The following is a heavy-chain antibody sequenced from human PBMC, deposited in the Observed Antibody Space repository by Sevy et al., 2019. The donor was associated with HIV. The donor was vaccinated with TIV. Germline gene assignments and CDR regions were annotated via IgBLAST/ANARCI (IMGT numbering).Heavy chain of an antibody. V-gene: IGHV1-18*01. CDR3: ARTIKLWPLNWFDP. CDR1: GYTFTSYG. D-gene: IGHD5-18*01. J-gene: IGHJ5*02. Sequence: ASVKVSCKASGYTFTSYGISWVRQAPGQGLEWMGWISAYNGNTNYAQKLQGRVTMTTDTSTSTAYMELRSLRSDDTAVYYCARTIKLWPLNWFDPWGQGTLVTVSS. CDR2: ISAYNGNT.